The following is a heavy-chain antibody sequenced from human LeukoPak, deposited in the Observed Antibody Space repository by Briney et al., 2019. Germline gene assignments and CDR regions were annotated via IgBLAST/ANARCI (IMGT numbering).Heavy chain of an antibody. Sequence: GGSLRLSCEASGFSFDDYAVHWVRQAPGKGLEWVAGISRNSYNIAYGDSVKGRFTISRDNAKKSLSLQMNSLGTEDTAFYYCAKSRDDGTGYYYDYWGQGVLVTVAS. CDR2: ISRNSYNI. V-gene: IGHV3-9*01. D-gene: IGHD3-9*01. J-gene: IGHJ4*02. CDR3: AKSRDDGTGYYYDY. CDR1: GFSFDDYA.